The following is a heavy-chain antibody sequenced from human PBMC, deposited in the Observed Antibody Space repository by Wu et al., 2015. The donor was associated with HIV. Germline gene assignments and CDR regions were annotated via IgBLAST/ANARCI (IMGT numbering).Heavy chain of an antibody. CDR3: AHSENDWLLVDY. J-gene: IGHJ4*02. V-gene: IGHV1-2*02. CDR2: INPNSGGT. Sequence: QVQLVQSGAEVKKPGASVKVSCKASRSTFTGYHLHWVRQAPGQGLEWMGWINPNSGGTKYAQKFQGRVTMTRDTSISTAYLELCRLKSDDTAMYYCAHSENDWLLVDYWGQGTLVTVSS. D-gene: IGHD3-9*01. CDR1: RSTFTGYH.